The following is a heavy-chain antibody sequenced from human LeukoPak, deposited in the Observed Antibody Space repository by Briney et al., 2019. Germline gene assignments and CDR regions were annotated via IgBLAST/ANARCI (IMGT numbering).Heavy chain of an antibody. D-gene: IGHD2-2*01. CDR2: ISYDGSNK. CDR1: GFTFSSYA. CDR3: ARDDGYCSSTSCYNWFDP. Sequence: GRSLRLSCAASGFTFSSYAMHWVRQAPGKGLEWVAVISYDGSNKYYADSVKGRFTISRDNSKNTLYLQMNSLRAEDTAVYYCARDDGYCSSTSCYNWFDPWGQGHLVTISS. J-gene: IGHJ5*02. V-gene: IGHV3-30*04.